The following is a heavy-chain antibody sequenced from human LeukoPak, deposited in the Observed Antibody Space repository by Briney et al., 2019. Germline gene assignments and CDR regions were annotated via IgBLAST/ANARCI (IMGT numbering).Heavy chain of an antibody. D-gene: IGHD1-26*01. CDR2: IYTSGST. J-gene: IGHJ3*02. Sequence: ASETLSLTCTVSGGSISSYYWSWIRQPAGKGLEWIGRIYTSGSTNYNPSLKSRVTMSVDTSKNQFSLKLSSVTAADTAVYYCARSVIVGATTGAFDIWGQGTMVTVSS. CDR3: ARSVIVGATTGAFDI. V-gene: IGHV4-4*07. CDR1: GGSISSYY.